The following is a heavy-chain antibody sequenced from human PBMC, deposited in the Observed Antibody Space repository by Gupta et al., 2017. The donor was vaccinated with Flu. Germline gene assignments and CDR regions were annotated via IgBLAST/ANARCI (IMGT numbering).Heavy chain of an antibody. CDR2: IYYSGST. V-gene: IGHV4-31*02. CDR3: ARDLIRVVGAFDI. D-gene: IGHD1-26*01. Sequence: GKGLEWIGYIYYSGSTYYNPSLKSRVTISVDTSKNQFSLKLSSVTAADTAVYYCARDLIRVVGAFDIRGQGTLVTVSS. J-gene: IGHJ3*02.